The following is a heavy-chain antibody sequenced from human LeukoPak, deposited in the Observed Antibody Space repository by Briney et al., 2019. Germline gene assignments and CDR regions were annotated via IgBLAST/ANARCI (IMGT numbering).Heavy chain of an antibody. J-gene: IGHJ4*02. CDR3: ARAYTNGDYLDY. D-gene: IGHD4-17*01. CDR2: ISDSSRHI. V-gene: IGHV3-21*01. CDR1: GFTFSRYS. Sequence: GGPLRLSCAASGFTFSRYSVNWVRQAPGKGLEWVSCISDSSRHIYYADSVKGRFTISRDNAKSSASLQMNSLRVDDTAVYYCARAYTNGDYLDYWGQGTLVTVSS.